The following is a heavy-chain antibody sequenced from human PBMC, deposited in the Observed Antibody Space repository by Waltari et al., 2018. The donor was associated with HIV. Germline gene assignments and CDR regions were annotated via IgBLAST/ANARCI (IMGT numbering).Heavy chain of an antibody. J-gene: IGHJ4*02. D-gene: IGHD3-9*01. Sequence: QAQLVESGGGVVQPGGALRLSGAAPGLTFRHPATHWVRQTPGQGLEWGAVISDDGHKTFCADSVRGRFTISRDNSNNKLSLQMNSLRPEDAGIYYCVKDGPPVEKSDYFELWGQGTLVTVSS. V-gene: IGHV3-30*16. CDR3: VKDGPPVEKSDYFEL. CDR1: GLTFRHPA. CDR2: ISDDGHKT.